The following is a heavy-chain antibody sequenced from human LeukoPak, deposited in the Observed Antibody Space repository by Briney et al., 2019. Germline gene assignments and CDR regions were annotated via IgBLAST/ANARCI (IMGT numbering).Heavy chain of an antibody. J-gene: IGHJ6*02. Sequence: ASVKVSCKASGYTFTSYYMHWVRQAPGQGLEWMGIINPSGGSTSYAQKFQGRVTMTRDTSTSTVYMELSSLRSEDTAVYYCARDLGSSWNYYYYGMDVWGQGTTVTVSS. V-gene: IGHV1-46*01. CDR3: ARDLGSSWNYYYYGMDV. CDR2: INPSGGST. CDR1: GYTFTSYY. D-gene: IGHD6-13*01.